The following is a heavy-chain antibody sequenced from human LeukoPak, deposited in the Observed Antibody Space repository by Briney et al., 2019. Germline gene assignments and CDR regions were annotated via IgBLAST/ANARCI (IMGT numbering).Heavy chain of an antibody. Sequence: ASVKVSFKASVYTFTYYYIHWVRQAPGQGLEWMGWINSNSGDTTYAQTFQGRVTMTRDTSISTFYMDLIGLRSDVTAVYYCASRPRGGYGLDVWDQGTTVTVSS. CDR3: ASRPRGGYGLDV. V-gene: IGHV1-2*02. CDR2: INSNSGDT. CDR1: VYTFTYYY. J-gene: IGHJ6*02. D-gene: IGHD6-6*01.